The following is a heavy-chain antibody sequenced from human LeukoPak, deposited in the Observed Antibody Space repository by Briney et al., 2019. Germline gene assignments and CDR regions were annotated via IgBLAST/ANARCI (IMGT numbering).Heavy chain of an antibody. V-gene: IGHV3-7*01. D-gene: IGHD5-24*01. Sequence: GGSLRLSCVGSGVTFSYYWMSWVRQAPGKGLEWVANIKQDGSEKDYVDALKGRFTISRDNAKNSLYLQMNSLRAEDTAVYYCARWLELMRNFDWWGQGTLVTVSS. J-gene: IGHJ4*02. CDR3: ARWLELMRNFDW. CDR2: IKQDGSEK. CDR1: GVTFSYYW.